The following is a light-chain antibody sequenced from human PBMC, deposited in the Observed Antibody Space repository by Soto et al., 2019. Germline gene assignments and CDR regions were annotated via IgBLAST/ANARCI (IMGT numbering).Light chain of an antibody. Sequence: EIVMTQSPATLSVSPGERATLSCRASQRVSTNLAWYQQKPGQAPRLLIYGASTRATGIPGRFSGSGAETEFTLTINNLQSEDFAVYYCQQYSDWPPTYTFDQGTKLEIK. V-gene: IGKV3-15*01. CDR1: QRVSTN. J-gene: IGKJ2*01. CDR3: QQYSDWPPTYT. CDR2: GAS.